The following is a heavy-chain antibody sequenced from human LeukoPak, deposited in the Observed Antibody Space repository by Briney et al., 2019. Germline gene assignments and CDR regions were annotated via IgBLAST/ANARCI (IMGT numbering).Heavy chain of an antibody. Sequence: SETLSLTCTVSGGSISSYYWSWIRQPPGKGPEWIGYIYYSGSTNYDPSLKSRVTISVDTSKNQFSLKLSSVTAADTAVYYCARHEGSLDAFDIWGQGTMVTVSS. CDR1: GGSISSYY. J-gene: IGHJ3*02. D-gene: IGHD1-26*01. CDR2: IYYSGST. CDR3: ARHEGSLDAFDI. V-gene: IGHV4-59*08.